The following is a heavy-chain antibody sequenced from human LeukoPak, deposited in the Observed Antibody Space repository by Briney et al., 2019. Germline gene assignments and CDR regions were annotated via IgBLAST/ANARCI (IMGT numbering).Heavy chain of an antibody. Sequence: SETLSLTCTVSGGSISRYYWSWIRQPAGKGLEWIGRIYTSGSTNYNPSLKSRVTMSVDTSKNQFSPKLSSVTAADTAVYYCARSITVTPFDYWGQGTLVTVSS. CDR2: IYTSGST. V-gene: IGHV4-4*07. CDR1: GGSISRYY. J-gene: IGHJ4*02. D-gene: IGHD4-17*01. CDR3: ARSITVTPFDY.